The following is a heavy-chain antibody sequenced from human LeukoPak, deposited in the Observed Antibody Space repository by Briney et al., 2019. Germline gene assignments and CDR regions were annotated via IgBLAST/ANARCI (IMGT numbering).Heavy chain of an antibody. J-gene: IGHJ3*02. CDR1: GYTFTSYY. CDR2: VNPTSGNT. D-gene: IGHD5-24*01. CDR3: TMTSPAGYNLVGAFDT. Sequence: ASVKVSCKASGYTFTSYYMHWVRQATGQGLEWMGWVNPTSGNTGYAQKLQGRVSMTRDTSISTAYMELSSLTYEDTAVYYCTMTSPAGYNLVGAFDTWGQGTKVTVSS. V-gene: IGHV1-8*02.